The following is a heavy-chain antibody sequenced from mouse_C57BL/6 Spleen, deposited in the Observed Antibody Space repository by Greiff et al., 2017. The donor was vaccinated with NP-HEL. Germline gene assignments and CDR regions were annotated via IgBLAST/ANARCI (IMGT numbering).Heavy chain of an antibody. CDR2: INPGGGYT. CDR3: ARSHYDYYSYAMDY. Sequence: VKLMESGAELAKPGASVKLSCKASGYTFTSYWMHWVKQRPGQGLEWIGNINPGGGYTNYNQKFKGQATLTTDKSSSTAYMQLSSLTYEDTAIYYCARSHYDYYSYAMDYWGQGTPVTVSS. D-gene: IGHD2-4*01. CDR1: GYTFTSYW. J-gene: IGHJ4*01. V-gene: IGHV1-7*01.